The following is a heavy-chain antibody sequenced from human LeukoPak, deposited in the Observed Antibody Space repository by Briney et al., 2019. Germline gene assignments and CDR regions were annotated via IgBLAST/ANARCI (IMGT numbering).Heavy chain of an antibody. D-gene: IGHD6-19*01. V-gene: IGHV4-34*01. CDR2: INHSGST. Sequence: KPSETLSLTCAVYGGSFSGYYWSWIRQPPGKGLEWIGEINHSGSTNYNPSLKSRVTISVDTSKNQFSLKLSSVTAADTAVYYCVELFAVAGTKTFDYWGQGTLVTVSS. J-gene: IGHJ4*02. CDR1: GGSFSGYY. CDR3: VELFAVAGTKTFDY.